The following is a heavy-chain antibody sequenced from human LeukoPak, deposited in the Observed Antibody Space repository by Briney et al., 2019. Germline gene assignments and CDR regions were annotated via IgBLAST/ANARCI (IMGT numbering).Heavy chain of an antibody. Sequence: GGSLRLSCAASGFTFSSYWMNWARQAPGKGLERVASINHNGNVNYYVDSVKGRFTISRDNAKNTLYLQMNSLRVEDTAVYYCARGRPHGNDYWGQGTLVTVSS. D-gene: IGHD4-23*01. J-gene: IGHJ4*02. CDR3: ARGRPHGNDY. CDR1: GFTFSSYW. V-gene: IGHV3-7*01. CDR2: INHNGNVN.